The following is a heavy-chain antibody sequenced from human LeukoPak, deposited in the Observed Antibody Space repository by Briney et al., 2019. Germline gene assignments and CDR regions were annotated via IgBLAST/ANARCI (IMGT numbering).Heavy chain of an antibody. V-gene: IGHV4-4*07. J-gene: IGHJ4*02. CDR2: IYTSGST. Sequence: SETLSLTCTVSGGSISSYYWSWIRQPAGKGLEWIGRIYTSGSTNYNPSLKSRVTTSVDTSKNQFSLKLSSVTAADTAVYYCARHFGYDDSSDYQGVPDHWGQGTLVNVSS. D-gene: IGHD5-12*01. CDR3: ARHFGYDDSSDYQGVPDH. CDR1: GGSISSYY.